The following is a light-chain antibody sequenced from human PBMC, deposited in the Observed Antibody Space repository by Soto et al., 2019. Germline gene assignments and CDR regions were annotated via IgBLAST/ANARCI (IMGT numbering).Light chain of an antibody. Sequence: SYELTQPPSVSVAPGKTARITCGGNNIGSKSVHWYQQKPGQAPVVVIYYDSDRPSGMPERFSGSNSGNTATLTISRVEAGDEADYYCQVWDSSSDHSVFGTGTKVTV. J-gene: IGLJ1*01. CDR3: QVWDSSSDHSV. CDR1: NIGSKS. CDR2: YDS. V-gene: IGLV3-21*04.